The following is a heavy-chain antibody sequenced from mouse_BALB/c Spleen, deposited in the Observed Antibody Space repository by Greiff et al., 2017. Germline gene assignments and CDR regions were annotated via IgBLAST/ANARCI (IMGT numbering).Heavy chain of an antibody. CDR2: IWSDGST. D-gene: IGHD2-14*01. CDR3: ARHEGYDGYAMDY. CDR1: GFSLTSYG. Sequence: VQVVESGPDLVAPSQSLSITCTVSGFSLTSYGVYWVRQPPGKGLEWLVVIWSDGSTTYNSALKSRLSISKDNSKSQVFLKMNSLQTDDTAMYYCARHEGYDGYAMDYWGQGTSVTVSS. J-gene: IGHJ4*01. V-gene: IGHV2-6-2*01.